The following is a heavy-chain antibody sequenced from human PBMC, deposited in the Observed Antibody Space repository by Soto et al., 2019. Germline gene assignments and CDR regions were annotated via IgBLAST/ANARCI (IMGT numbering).Heavy chain of an antibody. CDR1: GFTFSSYA. V-gene: IGHV3-30-3*01. Sequence: GGSLRLSCAASGFTFSSYAMHWVRQAPGKGLEWVAVISYDGSKRYYADSVKGRFTISRDNSKDTLYLQMNSLSAEDTAVYYCARVFISSWHDDYWGQGTLVTVSS. J-gene: IGHJ4*02. CDR3: ARVFISSWHDDY. D-gene: IGHD6-13*01. CDR2: ISYDGSKR.